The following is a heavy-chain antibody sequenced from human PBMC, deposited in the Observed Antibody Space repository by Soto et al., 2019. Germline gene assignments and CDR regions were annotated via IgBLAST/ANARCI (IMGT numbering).Heavy chain of an antibody. V-gene: IGHV3-30*18. J-gene: IGHJ6*02. CDR3: AKDGTVTTRLGYYGMDV. D-gene: IGHD4-4*01. CDR2: ISYDGSNK. CDR1: GFTFSSYG. Sequence: GGSLRLSCAASGFTFSSYGMHWVRQAPGKGLEWVAVISYDGSNKYYADSVKGRFTISRDNSKNTLCLQMNSLRAEDTAVYYCAKDGTVTTRLGYYGMDVWGQGTTVTVSS.